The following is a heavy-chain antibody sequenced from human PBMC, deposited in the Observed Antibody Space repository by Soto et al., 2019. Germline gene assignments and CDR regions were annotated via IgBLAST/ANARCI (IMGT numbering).Heavy chain of an antibody. CDR2: IFFSGNT. Sequence: SETLSLTCTDSGGSIVNGVHYWTLIRQPPGKGLEWIGKIFFSGNTHYNTALKSRLSFSVDRAKSQFSLNLTSVTAAGTAIYYCARDNYGRMLDSPGPGTQVTV. CDR1: GGSIVNGVHY. CDR3: ARDNYGRMLDS. V-gene: IGHV4-31*03. J-gene: IGHJ4*02. D-gene: IGHD4-17*01.